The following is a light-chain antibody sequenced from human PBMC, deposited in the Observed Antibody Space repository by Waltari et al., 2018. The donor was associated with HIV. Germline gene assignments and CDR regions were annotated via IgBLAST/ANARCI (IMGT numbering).Light chain of an antibody. CDR3: ATWDNSLRAM. CDR2: ENN. V-gene: IGLV1-51*01. Sequence: QSVLTQPPSVSAAPGQKVTISCPGSHPNIANNFVSWYQHLPGTAPKLLIYENNRRPSRIPDRFSASKTGTSATLGITGLQTGDEAIYYCATWDNSLRAMFGGGTKLTVL. CDR1: HPNIANNF. J-gene: IGLJ3*02.